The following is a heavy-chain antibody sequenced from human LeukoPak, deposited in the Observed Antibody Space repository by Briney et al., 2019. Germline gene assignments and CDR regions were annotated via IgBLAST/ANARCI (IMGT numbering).Heavy chain of an antibody. D-gene: IGHD6-19*01. J-gene: IGHJ4*02. CDR1: GFTSSSYE. V-gene: IGHV3-48*03. CDR2: ISSSGSTI. CDR3: ARAPFSSGWNSPRNYYFDY. Sequence: GGSLRLSCAASGFTSSSYEMNWIRQAPGKGLEWVSYISSSGSTIYYADSVKGRFTISRDNAKNSLYLQMNSLRAEDTAVYYCARAPFSSGWNSPRNYYFDYWGQGTLITVSS.